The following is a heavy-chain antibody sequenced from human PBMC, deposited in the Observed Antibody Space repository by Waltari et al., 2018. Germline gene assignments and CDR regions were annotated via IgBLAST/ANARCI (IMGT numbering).Heavy chain of an antibody. CDR1: GYTFTSYD. D-gene: IGHD6-6*01. J-gene: IGHJ4*02. Sequence: QVQLVQSGAEVKKPGASVKVSCKASGYTFTSYDINWVRQATGQGLEWMGWRNPNSGKTGYAQKFQGRVTMTRNPSISTAYMELSSLRSEDTAVYYCARGHDSSASIDYWGQGTLVTVSS. CDR2: RNPNSGKT. CDR3: ARGHDSSASIDY. V-gene: IGHV1-8*02.